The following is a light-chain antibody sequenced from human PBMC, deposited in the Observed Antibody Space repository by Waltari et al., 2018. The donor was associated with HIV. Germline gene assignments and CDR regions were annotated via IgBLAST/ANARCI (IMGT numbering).Light chain of an antibody. CDR2: QDT. J-gene: IGLJ3*02. CDR1: NLGIKL. CDR3: QAWDSGTVM. Sequence: SYELTQPPSVSVSPGQTASITCSEVNLGIKLFSWYQQKPGQSPVVVIYQDTTRPSGIPERFSGSNSGDTVTLTISGTQAMDEADYYCQAWDSGTVMFGGGTKLTVL. V-gene: IGLV3-1*01.